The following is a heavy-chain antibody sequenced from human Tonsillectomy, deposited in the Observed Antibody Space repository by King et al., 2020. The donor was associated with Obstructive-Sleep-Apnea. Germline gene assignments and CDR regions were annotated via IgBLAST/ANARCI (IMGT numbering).Heavy chain of an antibody. CDR3: ARVSWRPYYYGMDV. CDR1: GGSISSTKW. Sequence: VQLQESGPGLVKPSGTLSLTCAVSGGSISSTKWWSWVRQPPGKGLEWIGEIYRSGSTNYNPSLKSRVTISVDKSKNQFSLKLTSVTAADTAVYYCARVSWRPYYYGMDVWGQGTTVTVSS. D-gene: IGHD5-12*01. V-gene: IGHV4-4*02. J-gene: IGHJ6*02. CDR2: IYRSGST.